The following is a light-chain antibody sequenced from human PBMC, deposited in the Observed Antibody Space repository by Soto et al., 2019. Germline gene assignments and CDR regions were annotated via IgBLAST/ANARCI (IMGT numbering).Light chain of an antibody. CDR2: GAS. CDR3: QRYGSSPYT. Sequence: EIVLTQSPGTLSLSPGERATLSCRASQSVSSSYIAWYQQKPGQAPRLLIYGASSRATGIPDRFSGGGSGTEFTLTISRLEPEDFAVYYCQRYGSSPYTFGQGTKLEIK. J-gene: IGKJ2*01. CDR1: QSVSSSY. V-gene: IGKV3-20*01.